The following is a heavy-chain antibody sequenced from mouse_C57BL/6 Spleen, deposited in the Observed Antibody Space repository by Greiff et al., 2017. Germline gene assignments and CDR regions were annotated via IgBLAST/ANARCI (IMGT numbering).Heavy chain of an antibody. J-gene: IGHJ3*01. V-gene: IGHV1-64*01. CDR2: IHPNSGST. D-gene: IGHD2-2*01. CDR3: ARGEFRVTTGAY. Sequence: QVQLQQPGAELVKPGASVKLSCKASGYTFTSYWMHWVKQRPGQGLEWIGMIHPNSGSTNYNEKFKSKATLTVDKSSSTAYMQLSSLTSEDSAVYCCARGEFRVTTGAYWGQGTLVTVSA. CDR1: GYTFTSYW.